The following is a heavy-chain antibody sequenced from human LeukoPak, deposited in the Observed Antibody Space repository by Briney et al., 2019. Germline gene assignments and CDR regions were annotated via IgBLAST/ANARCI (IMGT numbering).Heavy chain of an antibody. CDR2: TIPIFGTA. CDR1: GGTFSSYA. V-gene: IGHV1-69*01. CDR3: ASGYSSSSGLYYFDY. J-gene: IGHJ4*02. D-gene: IGHD6-6*01. Sequence: SVKVSCKASGGTFSSYAISWVRQAPGQGLEWMGGTIPIFGTANYAQKFQGRVTITADESTSTAYMELSSLRSEDTAVYYCASGYSSSSGLYYFDYWGQGTLVTVSS.